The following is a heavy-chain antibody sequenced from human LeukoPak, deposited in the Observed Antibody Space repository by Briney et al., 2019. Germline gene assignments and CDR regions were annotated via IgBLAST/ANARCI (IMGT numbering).Heavy chain of an antibody. J-gene: IGHJ4*02. CDR1: AVSISSGNFY. Sequence: SETLSLTCTVSAVSISSGNFYWSWIRQSAGKGLEWIGHVYSTGNTKYNPSLKSRVTISADTSKNQISLRLRSVTAADTAVYYCARQGGWYGGFDYWGQGTPVTVSS. CDR3: ARQGGWYGGFDY. CDR2: VYSTGNT. V-gene: IGHV4-61*09. D-gene: IGHD6-19*01.